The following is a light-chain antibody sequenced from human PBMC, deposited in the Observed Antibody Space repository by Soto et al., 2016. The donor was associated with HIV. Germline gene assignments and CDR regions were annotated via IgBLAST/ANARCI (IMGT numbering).Light chain of an antibody. CDR3: QVWDSSSGHSVV. Sequence: SYVPTQPPSVSVAPGKTARITCGGDNVGTQSVHWHQQRPGQAPVLVVHDDSDRPSGIPERLSGSNSGNTATLTISRVEVGDEADYYCQVWDSSSGHSVVIGGGTKLTVL. CDR1: NVGTQS. J-gene: IGLJ2*01. V-gene: IGLV3-21*03. CDR2: DDS.